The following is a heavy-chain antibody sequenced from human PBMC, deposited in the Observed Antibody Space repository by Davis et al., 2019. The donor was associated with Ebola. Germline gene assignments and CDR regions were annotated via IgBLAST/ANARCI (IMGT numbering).Heavy chain of an antibody. Sequence: GSLKISCAASGFTFRSYAMSWVRQAPGKGLEWVSAISGSGGSTYYADSVKGRFTISRDNSKNTLYLQMNSLRAEDTAVYYCAKDPSRPKCYWGQGTLVTVSS. D-gene: IGHD6-6*01. J-gene: IGHJ4*02. CDR2: ISGSGGST. CDR3: AKDPSRPKCY. V-gene: IGHV3-23*01. CDR1: GFTFRSYA.